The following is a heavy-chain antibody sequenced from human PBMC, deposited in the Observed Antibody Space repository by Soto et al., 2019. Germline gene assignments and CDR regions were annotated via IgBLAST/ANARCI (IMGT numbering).Heavy chain of an antibody. CDR2: IDLGGTK. CDR3: AIYQRGYSGGSQFDP. CDR1: GYSISSGYY. Sequence: SETLSLTCAVSGYSISSGYYWGWIRQPPGKGLEWIGNIDLGGTKYYNPSLKSRLTLSLDTSKKLLSLELTSVTATDTAVYYCAIYQRGYSGGSQFDPWGQGTLVTVSS. D-gene: IGHD5-12*01. V-gene: IGHV4-38-2*01. J-gene: IGHJ5*02.